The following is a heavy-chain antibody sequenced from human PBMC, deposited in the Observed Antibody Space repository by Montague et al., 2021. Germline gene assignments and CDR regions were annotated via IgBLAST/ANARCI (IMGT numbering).Heavy chain of an antibody. CDR3: AREKGYMCVFGI. CDR2: FYYTGST. D-gene: IGHD5-24*01. Sequence: SETLSLTCSVSGGSITDYYWSWIRQPPGKGLEWIGYFYYTGSTKYNPSLGSRVLISVDTPKKQLSLKLSSVTAADTAMYYCAREKGYMCVFGIWGQGTMVTVAS. J-gene: IGHJ3*02. V-gene: IGHV4-59*01. CDR1: GGSITDYY.